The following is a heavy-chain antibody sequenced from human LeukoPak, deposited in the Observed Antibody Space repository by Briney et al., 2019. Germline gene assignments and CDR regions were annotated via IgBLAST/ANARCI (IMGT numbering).Heavy chain of an antibody. CDR3: ARDGWDVDIVVVVDSGYYFDY. Sequence: PGGSLRLSCAASGFTFSSYSMNWVRQAPGKGLEWVSSISSSSSYIYYADSVKGRFTISRDNAKNSLYLRMNGLRAEDTAVYYCARDGWDVDIVVVVDSGYYFDYWGQGTLVTVSS. J-gene: IGHJ4*02. V-gene: IGHV3-21*01. CDR2: ISSSSSYI. D-gene: IGHD2-15*01. CDR1: GFTFSSYS.